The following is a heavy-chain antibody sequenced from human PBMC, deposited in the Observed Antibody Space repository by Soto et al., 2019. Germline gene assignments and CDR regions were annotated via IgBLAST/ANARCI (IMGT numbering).Heavy chain of an antibody. V-gene: IGHV1-69*06. D-gene: IGHD2-2*01. CDR2: IIPIFGTA. CDR1: GGTFSSYA. Sequence: SVKVSCKASGGTFSSYAISWVRQAPGQGLEWMVGIIPIFGTANYAQKFQGRVTITADKSTSTAYMELSSLRSEDTAVYYCARAYCSSTSCYPVRGYYYYYGMDVWGQGTTVTVSS. CDR3: ARAYCSSTSCYPVRGYYYYYGMDV. J-gene: IGHJ6*02.